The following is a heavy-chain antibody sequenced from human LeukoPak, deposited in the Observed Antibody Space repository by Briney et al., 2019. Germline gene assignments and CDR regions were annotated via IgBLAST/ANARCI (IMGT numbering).Heavy chain of an antibody. Sequence: SETLSLTCTVSGGSISNYYWSWIRQPPGKGLEWIGYIYYSGSTNYNPSLKSRVTISVDTSKNQFSLKLSSVTAADTAVYYCARTERSSGYYYADYYFDYWGQGTLVTVSS. CDR3: ARTERSSGYYYADYYFDY. D-gene: IGHD3-22*01. CDR1: GGSISNYY. J-gene: IGHJ4*02. CDR2: IYYSGST. V-gene: IGHV4-59*01.